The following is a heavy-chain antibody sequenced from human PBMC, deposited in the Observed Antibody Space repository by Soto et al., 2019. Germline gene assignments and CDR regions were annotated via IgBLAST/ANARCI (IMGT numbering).Heavy chain of an antibody. Sequence: GGSLRLSCAASGFTFGSYAMSWVGQGPGKGLEWVSAISGGGGSTYYADSVKGRFTISRDNSKNTLYVEMNSLRGEDTAVYYCAKAGFEYSSSDNFDYWGQGTPVTVSS. CDR3: AKAGFEYSSSDNFDY. V-gene: IGHV3-23*01. CDR1: GFTFGSYA. CDR2: ISGGGGST. J-gene: IGHJ4*02. D-gene: IGHD6-6*01.